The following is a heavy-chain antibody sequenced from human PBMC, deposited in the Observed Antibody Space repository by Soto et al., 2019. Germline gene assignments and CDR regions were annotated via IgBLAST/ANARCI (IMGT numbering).Heavy chain of an antibody. Sequence: QITLKQSGPTRVKPTQTLTLTCTFSGFSLSSTGVGVGWIRQPPGKALEWLAFIYWDDDKRYSPSLRNRLTVTKDTSKHLVVLTMANVDPADTATYYCANRFYPYDSGGDQGMFDYWGQGTLVTVSS. J-gene: IGHJ4*02. CDR3: ANRFYPYDSGGDQGMFDY. CDR2: IYWDDDK. V-gene: IGHV2-5*02. CDR1: GFSLSSTGVG. D-gene: IGHD6-19*01.